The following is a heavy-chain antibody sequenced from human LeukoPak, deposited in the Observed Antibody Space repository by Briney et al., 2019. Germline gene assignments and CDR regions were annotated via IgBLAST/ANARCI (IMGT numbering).Heavy chain of an antibody. CDR1: GYIFTSYY. J-gene: IGHJ4*02. CDR2: INPSGGTT. V-gene: IGHV1-46*01. D-gene: IGHD6-19*01. CDR3: ARFAVHHRLAVNGQFGLDY. Sequence: ASVKVSCKASGYIFTSYYIHWVRQAPGQGLEWMGKINPSGGTTNYAQKLQGRITMTSDTSTSTVYMELSSLRSEDTAVYYCARFAVHHRLAVNGQFGLDYWGQGTRVTVSS.